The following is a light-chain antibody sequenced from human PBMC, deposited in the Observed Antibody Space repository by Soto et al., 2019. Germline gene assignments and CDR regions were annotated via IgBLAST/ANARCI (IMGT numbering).Light chain of an antibody. J-gene: IGKJ1*01. Sequence: DLQMTQSPSSLSASVGDRVTITCRASQGIGNYLAWYQQKPGKVPKLLIYVASTLQSGVPSRFSGSGSGTDFTLTISSLQPEDVATYYCQKYNSAPKTFGQGTKVEIK. V-gene: IGKV1-27*01. CDR2: VAS. CDR3: QKYNSAPKT. CDR1: QGIGNY.